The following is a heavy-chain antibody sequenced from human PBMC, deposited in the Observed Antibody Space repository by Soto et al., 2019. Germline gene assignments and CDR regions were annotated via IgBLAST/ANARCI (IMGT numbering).Heavy chain of an antibody. J-gene: IGHJ6*02. CDR1: GGSISSGPYS. CDR3: ARLGGYCSSTSCYGFYGMDV. CDR2: FYYSEST. V-gene: IGHV4-39*01. D-gene: IGHD2-2*01. Sequence: QLQLQESGPGLVKPSETLSLTCTVSGGSISSGPYSWGWIRQPPGEGLEWIGTFYYSESTYYNPSLEGRVTLSVDTSKNQFSLKVSSVTVADTAVYYCARLGGYCSSTSCYGFYGMDVWGQGTTVTVSS.